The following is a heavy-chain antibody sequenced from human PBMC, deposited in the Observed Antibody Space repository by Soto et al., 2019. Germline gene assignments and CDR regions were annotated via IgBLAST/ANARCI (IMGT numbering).Heavy chain of an antibody. D-gene: IGHD3-10*01. Sequence: SETLSLTCTVSGGSVGSSSYYWGWIRQPPGKGLEWIGSIYYSGSTYYNPSLKSRVTISVDTSKNQFSLKLSSVTAADTVVYYCAKGGSGSYSNAFDIWGQGTMVTVSS. CDR3: AKGGSGSYSNAFDI. J-gene: IGHJ3*02. CDR2: IYYSGST. V-gene: IGHV4-39*01. CDR1: GGSVGSSSYY.